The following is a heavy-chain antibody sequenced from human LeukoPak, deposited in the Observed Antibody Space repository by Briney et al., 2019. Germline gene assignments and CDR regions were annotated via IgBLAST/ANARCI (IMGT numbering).Heavy chain of an antibody. CDR1: GFTFSSYA. D-gene: IGHD1-26*01. Sequence: PGGSLRLSCAGSGFTFSSYAMSWVRQAPGKGLEWVSAISGSGGSTYYADSVKGRFTISRDNSKNTLYLQMNSLRAEDTAVYYCAKDRPSSLIVGATVYWGQGTLVTVSS. CDR2: ISGSGGST. CDR3: AKDRPSSLIVGATVY. V-gene: IGHV3-23*01. J-gene: IGHJ4*02.